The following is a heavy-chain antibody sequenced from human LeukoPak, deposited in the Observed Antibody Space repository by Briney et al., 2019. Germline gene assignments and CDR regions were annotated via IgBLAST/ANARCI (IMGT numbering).Heavy chain of an antibody. CDR3: AKRDSAGSGTGKYYFDY. CDR1: GFTFSGFG. V-gene: IGHV3-30*02. Sequence: PGVSLRLSCAASGFTFSGFGMHWVRQAPGKGLEWVAFIQYNGNNKYYANSVKGRFALSRDNSENTLYLQMNSLRAEDTAIYYCAKRDSAGSGTGKYYFDYWGQGTLVTVSS. J-gene: IGHJ4*02. D-gene: IGHD6-13*01. CDR2: IQYNGNNK.